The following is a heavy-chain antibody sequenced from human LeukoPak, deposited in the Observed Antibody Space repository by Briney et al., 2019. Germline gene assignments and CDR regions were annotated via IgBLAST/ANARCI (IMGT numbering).Heavy chain of an antibody. CDR3: TSSVDTAMVRPFDY. CDR1: GGTFSSYA. Sequence: SVKVSCKAPGGTFSSYAISWVRQAPGQGLEWMGGIIPIFGTANYAQKFQGRVTITTDESTSTAYMELSSLRSEDTAVYYCTSSVDTAMVRPFDYWGQGTLVTVSS. V-gene: IGHV1-69*05. CDR2: IIPIFGTA. J-gene: IGHJ4*02. D-gene: IGHD5-18*01.